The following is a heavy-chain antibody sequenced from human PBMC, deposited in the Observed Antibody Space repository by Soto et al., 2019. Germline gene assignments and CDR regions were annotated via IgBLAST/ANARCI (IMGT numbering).Heavy chain of an antibody. J-gene: IGHJ6*02. CDR3: ASTQVVSLAYYYGMDV. V-gene: IGHV4-4*02. CDR2: IYHSGST. Sequence: QVQLQESGPGLVKPSGTLSLTCAVSGGSISSSNWWSWVRQPPGKGLEWIGEIYHSGSTNYNPSLKSRVTISVDKSKNHFSLKLSSVTAADTAVYYCASTQVVSLAYYYGMDVWGQGTTVTVSS. D-gene: IGHD2-15*01. CDR1: GGSISSSNW.